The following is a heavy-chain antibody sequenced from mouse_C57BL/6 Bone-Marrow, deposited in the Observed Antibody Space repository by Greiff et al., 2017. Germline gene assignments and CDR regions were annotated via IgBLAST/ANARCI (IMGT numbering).Heavy chain of an antibody. V-gene: IGHV5-4*03. CDR1: GFTFSSYA. CDR2: ISDGGSYT. D-gene: IGHD1-1*01. J-gene: IGHJ3*01. Sequence: EVKLMESGGGLVKPGGSLKLSCAASGFTFSSYAMSWVRQTPEKRLEWVATISDGGSYTYYPDNVKGRFTISRDNAKNNLYLQMSHLKSEDTATYYCARWIGITTVVAPAAYWGQGTLVTVSA. CDR3: ARWIGITTVVAPAAY.